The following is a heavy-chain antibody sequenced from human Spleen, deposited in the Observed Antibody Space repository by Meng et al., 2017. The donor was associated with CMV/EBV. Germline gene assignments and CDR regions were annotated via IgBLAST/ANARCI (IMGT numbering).Heavy chain of an antibody. Sequence: GGSLRLSCAASGFTLSDYYIIWIRQAPGKGLEWVSYVTNSDNSIYYADSVRGRFTISRDKSRNTLHLQMNSLRAEDTAVYYCAKGGGMWAPPDYWGQGTLVTVSS. CDR1: GFTLSDYY. V-gene: IGHV3-11*04. CDR3: AKGGGMWAPPDY. J-gene: IGHJ4*02. D-gene: IGHD1-14*01. CDR2: VTNSDNSI.